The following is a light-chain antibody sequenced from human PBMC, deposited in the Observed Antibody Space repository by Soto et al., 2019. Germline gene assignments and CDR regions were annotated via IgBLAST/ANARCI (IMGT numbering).Light chain of an antibody. J-gene: IGKJ2*01. CDR1: QSISNS. CDR3: QQSSTTPYT. V-gene: IGKV1-39*01. CDR2: AAS. Sequence: DIQMTQSPSSLSASVGDRVTITCRASQSISNSLNWYQQKPGNAPKVLIYAASNLQSGIPSKFSGSGSGTDFTLTINRLQPEDFAIYYCQQSSTTPYTFGQGTKLDIK.